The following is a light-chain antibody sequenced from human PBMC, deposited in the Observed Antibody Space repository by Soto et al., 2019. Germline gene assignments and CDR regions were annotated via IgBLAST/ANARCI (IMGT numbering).Light chain of an antibody. CDR2: AAS. CDR1: QSISVH. J-gene: IGKJ2*01. Sequence: DIQMTQSPSSLSASVGDTVTITCRASQSISVHLNWYQQKPGKVPNLLIYAASNLQSGVPSRFSGSGSETDFALTISSLQPEDFATYYCQQSYIPPYTFGQGTKLEIK. V-gene: IGKV1-39*01. CDR3: QQSYIPPYT.